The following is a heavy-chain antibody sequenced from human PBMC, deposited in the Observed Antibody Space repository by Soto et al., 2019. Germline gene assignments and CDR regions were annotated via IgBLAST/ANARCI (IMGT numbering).Heavy chain of an antibody. CDR2: IRSSSSYI. CDR1: GFTFSTYS. V-gene: IGHV3-21*06. Sequence: GGPLRLSFAALGFTFSTYSMNWVRQAPGKGPEWVSSIRSSSSYISYADSVKGRFTIPRDNAKSSLCRQMNSLRAEDTAVYYCARVAESSSVAYYYGMDVWGQGTTVTASS. CDR3: ARVAESSSVAYYYGMDV. J-gene: IGHJ6*02. D-gene: IGHD6-6*01.